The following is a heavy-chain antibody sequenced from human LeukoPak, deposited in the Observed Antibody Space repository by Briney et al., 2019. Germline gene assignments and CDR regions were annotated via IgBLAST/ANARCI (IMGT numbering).Heavy chain of an antibody. Sequence: GESLRIPCKGSGYSFTSYWIIWVRQMPGKGLEWMGKIDPSDSYTKYSPSFQGHVIVSADKSLSTAYLQWSSLKASDTAMYYCARASAASWYYFDYWGPGTLVTVSS. CDR1: GYSFTSYW. J-gene: IGHJ4*02. D-gene: IGHD6-13*01. V-gene: IGHV5-10-1*01. CDR2: IDPSDSYT. CDR3: ARASAASWYYFDY.